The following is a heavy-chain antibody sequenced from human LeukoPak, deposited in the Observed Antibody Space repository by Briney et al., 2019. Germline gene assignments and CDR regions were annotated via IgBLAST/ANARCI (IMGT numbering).Heavy chain of an antibody. Sequence: PSETLSLTCTVSGGSISSTNYYWAWNRQPPGNGLEWIGSISYSGSTYYNPSLKGRVTISVDTSKNQFSLRLSSVTAADTAVYYCARHSGYALYNWFDPWGQGTLVTVSS. CDR3: ARHSGYALYNWFDP. CDR2: ISYSGST. D-gene: IGHD5-12*01. J-gene: IGHJ5*02. V-gene: IGHV4-39*01. CDR1: GGSISSTNYY.